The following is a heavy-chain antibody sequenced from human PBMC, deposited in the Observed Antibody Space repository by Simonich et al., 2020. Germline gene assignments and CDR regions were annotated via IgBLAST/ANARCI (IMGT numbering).Heavy chain of an antibody. Sequence: QVQLVQSGAEVKKPGASVKVSCKASGYTFTSYDINWVRQATGQGLEWMGWMNPNSGNTGYAQKFQCRGTITRNTSISTADMELRSLRSEETAVYYCARGRGGMSRGYVDYWGQGTLVTVSS. D-gene: IGHD2-15*01. J-gene: IGHJ4*02. CDR1: GYTFTSYD. V-gene: IGHV1-8*03. CDR2: MNPNSGNT. CDR3: ARGRGGMSRGYVDY.